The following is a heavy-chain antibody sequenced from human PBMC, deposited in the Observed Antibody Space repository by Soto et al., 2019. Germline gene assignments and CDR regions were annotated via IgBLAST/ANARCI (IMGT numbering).Heavy chain of an antibody. V-gene: IGHV3-72*01. J-gene: IGHJ6*02. CDR1: GFTFSDYY. D-gene: IGHD3-16*01. CDR2: SRNKANRYTT. Sequence: EGQLVESGGGLLLPGGSLRLSCEASGFTFSDYYMDWVRQAPGQGLEWLGRSRNKANRYTTDHAASVKGRFTISRDESKNSLYLQMNSLKTEDTAVYYCVRCFHGMDVWGQGTTVTVSS. CDR3: VRCFHGMDV.